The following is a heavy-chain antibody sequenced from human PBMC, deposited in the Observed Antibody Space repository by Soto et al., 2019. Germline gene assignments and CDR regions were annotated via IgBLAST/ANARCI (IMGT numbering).Heavy chain of an antibody. CDR1: GGSFSGYD. J-gene: IGHJ4*02. CDR3: ARGWFGELLDFDY. V-gene: IGHV4-34*01. Sequence: PSESLSLTCAVYGGSFSGYDGSWIRQPPGKGLEWIGEINHSGSTNYNPSLKSRVTISVDTSKNQFSLKLSSVTAADTAVYYCARGWFGELLDFDYWGQGTLVTVSS. D-gene: IGHD3-10*01. CDR2: INHSGST.